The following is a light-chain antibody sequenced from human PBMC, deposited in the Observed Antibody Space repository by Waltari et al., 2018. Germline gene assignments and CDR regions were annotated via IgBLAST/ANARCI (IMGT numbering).Light chain of an antibody. J-gene: IGLJ1*01. CDR1: SSDVGGYKY. CDR2: EVS. Sequence: QSALTRPASVSGSPGQSITISCTGTSSDVGGYKYVSWYQQHPGKAPNLMIYEVSNRPSGVSTRFSGSKSGNTASLTISGLQAEDEADYYCNSYTSSATYVFGTGTKVTVL. CDR3: NSYTSSATYV. V-gene: IGLV2-14*01.